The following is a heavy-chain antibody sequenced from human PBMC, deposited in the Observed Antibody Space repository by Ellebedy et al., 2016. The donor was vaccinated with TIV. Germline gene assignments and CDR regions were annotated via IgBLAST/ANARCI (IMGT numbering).Heavy chain of an antibody. D-gene: IGHD3-3*01. CDR2: INHSGST. CDR3: ARSGYASRFDY. J-gene: IGHJ4*02. CDR1: GGSFSGYY. V-gene: IGHV4-34*01. Sequence: MPSETLSLTCAAYGGSFSGYYWSWIRQPPGKGLEWIGEINHSGSTNYNPSLKSRVTISVDTSKNQFSLKLSSVTAADTAVYYCARSGYASRFDYWGQGTLVTVSS.